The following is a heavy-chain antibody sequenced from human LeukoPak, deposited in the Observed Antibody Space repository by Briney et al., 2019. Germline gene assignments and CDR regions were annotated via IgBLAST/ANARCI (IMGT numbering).Heavy chain of an antibody. D-gene: IGHD3-22*01. CDR2: FDPEDGET. J-gene: IGHJ4*02. Sequence: ASVKVSCKVSGYTLTELSMHWVRQAPGKGLEWMGGFDPEDGETIYAQKFQGRVTMTEDTSTDTAYMELSSLGSEDTAVYYCATGSYYDSSGYYPYFDYWGQGTLVTVSS. V-gene: IGHV1-24*01. CDR1: GYTLTELS. CDR3: ATGSYYDSSGYYPYFDY.